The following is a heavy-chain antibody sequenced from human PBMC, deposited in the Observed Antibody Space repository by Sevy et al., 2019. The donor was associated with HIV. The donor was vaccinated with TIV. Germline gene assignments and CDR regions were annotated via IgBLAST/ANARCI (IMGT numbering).Heavy chain of an antibody. Sequence: GGSLRLSCEVSGFTFSKYWMHWVRQAPGKGLVRVSRINGDGNSPIYADSVQGRFTISRDNAKNTLFLQMNSLRAEDTGIYYCAREGVDFWSGPVDYYYGMDVWRQGTTVTVSS. CDR2: INGDGNSP. V-gene: IGHV3-74*01. CDR1: GFTFSKYW. CDR3: AREGVDFWSGPVDYYYGMDV. D-gene: IGHD3-3*01. J-gene: IGHJ6*02.